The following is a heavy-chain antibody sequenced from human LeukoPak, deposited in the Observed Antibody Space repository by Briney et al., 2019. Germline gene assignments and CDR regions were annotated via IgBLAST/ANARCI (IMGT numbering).Heavy chain of an antibody. CDR3: AREIYSSSLANWFYP. CDR2: ISGSGDNT. CDR1: GGSISSSSYY. J-gene: IGHJ5*02. V-gene: IGHV3-23*01. D-gene: IGHD6-6*01. Sequence: PSETLSLTCTVSGGSISSSSYYWGWIRQPPGKGLEWVSGISGSGDNTYYADSVKGRFTTSRDNSKNTLYLQMNSLRAEDTAVYYCAREIYSSSLANWFYPWGQGTLVTVSS.